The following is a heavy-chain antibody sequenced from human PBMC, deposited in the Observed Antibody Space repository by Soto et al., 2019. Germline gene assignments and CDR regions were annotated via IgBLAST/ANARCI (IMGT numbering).Heavy chain of an antibody. CDR2: IYSSGST. J-gene: IGHJ6*02. CDR1: NGSVRGNSYF. CDR3: ATREYSSRFEYMDI. D-gene: IGHD2-15*01. V-gene: IGHV4-39*02. Sequence: QLQLQESGPGLVKPSETLSLTCSVSNGSVRGNSYFWDWIRQPPGKGLEWIGSIYSSGSTHYNPYFRSRLTISVDTSKNTFSLNLRYVPAADTAVYFCATREYSSRFEYMDIWGHGTAVTVS.